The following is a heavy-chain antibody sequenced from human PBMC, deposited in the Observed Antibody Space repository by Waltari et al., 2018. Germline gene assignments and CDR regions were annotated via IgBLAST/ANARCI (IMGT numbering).Heavy chain of an antibody. D-gene: IGHD2-15*01. CDR1: GGSFSGYY. V-gene: IGHV4-34*01. CDR3: ARTVGYCSGGSCYYTFYYYYGMDV. J-gene: IGHJ6*02. CDR2: INHSGST. Sequence: QVQLQQWGAGLLKPSETLSLTCAVYGGSFSGYYWSWIRQPPGTGLEWIGEINHSGSTNYNPSLKSRVTISVDTSKNQFSLKLSSVTAADTAVYYCARTVGYCSGGSCYYTFYYYYGMDVWGQGTTVTVSS.